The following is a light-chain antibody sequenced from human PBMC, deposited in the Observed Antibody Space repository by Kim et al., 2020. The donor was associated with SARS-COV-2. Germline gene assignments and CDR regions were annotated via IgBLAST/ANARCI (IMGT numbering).Light chain of an antibody. J-gene: IGKJ5*01. CDR1: QGITGA. CDR2: DAS. Sequence: ASVGDRVIITCRASQGITGALAWYQQKPGIAPKLLIYDASSLESGVPSRFSGSGSGTVFTLTISGLQPEDFVTYYCQQFESYPITFGQGTRLEIK. CDR3: QQFESYPIT. V-gene: IGKV1-13*02.